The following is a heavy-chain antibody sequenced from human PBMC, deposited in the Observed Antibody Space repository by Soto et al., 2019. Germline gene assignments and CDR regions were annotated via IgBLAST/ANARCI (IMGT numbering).Heavy chain of an antibody. CDR3: ARIGGYSGYDRPKYYYYGMDV. CDR2: ISYDGSNK. Sequence: GGSLRLSCAASGFNFSSYAMHWVRQAPGKGLEWVAVISYDGSNKYYADSVKGRFTISRDNSKNTLYLQMNSLRAEDTAVYYCARIGGYSGYDRPKYYYYGMDVWGQGTRVTVSS. CDR1: GFNFSSYA. D-gene: IGHD5-12*01. J-gene: IGHJ6*02. V-gene: IGHV3-30-3*01.